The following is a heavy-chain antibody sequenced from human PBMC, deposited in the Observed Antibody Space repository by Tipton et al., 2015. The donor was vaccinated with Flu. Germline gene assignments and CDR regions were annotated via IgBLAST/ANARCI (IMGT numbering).Heavy chain of an antibody. Sequence: TLSLTCTVSGDSLTNSPYSWGWIRQPPGKGLEWIGTIYYSGITSYSPSLKSRVTISVDTSKNQFSLKLSSVTAADTAVYYCARDLGSSGSFDYWGQGTLVTASS. CDR3: ARDLGSSGSFDY. D-gene: IGHD6-13*01. CDR2: IYYSGIT. CDR1: GDSLTNSPYS. J-gene: IGHJ4*02. V-gene: IGHV4-39*07.